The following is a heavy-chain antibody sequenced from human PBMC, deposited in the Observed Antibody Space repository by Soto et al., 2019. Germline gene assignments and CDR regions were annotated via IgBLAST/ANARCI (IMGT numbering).Heavy chain of an antibody. V-gene: IGHV5-10-1*01. CDR1: GYSFTNYW. CDR3: ARHRPPKISTDYGMDV. CDR2: IDPSDSYA. Sequence: GESLKISCKTSGYSFTNYWINWVRQMPGKGLEWMGRIDPSDSYANYSPSFQGHVTISADKSISTAYLQWSSLKASDTAMYYCARHRPPKISTDYGMDVWGQGTTVTVSS. J-gene: IGHJ6*02.